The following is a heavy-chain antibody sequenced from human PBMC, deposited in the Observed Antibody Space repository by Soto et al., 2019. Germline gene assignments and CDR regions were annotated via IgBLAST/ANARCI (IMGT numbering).Heavy chain of an antibody. D-gene: IGHD2-2*01. CDR2: VHHVGRT. V-gene: IGHV4-4*02. Sequence: QVQLKESGPGLVEPSGILSLTCAVSGASVTNDNWWSWVRQSSGTGLQWIGEVHHVGRTSYNPSLRSRVTISVDKYKNQFALKLISVTAADTAVYYCARNSFYDMNVWGQGTTVTVSS. CDR1: GASVTNDNW. CDR3: ARNSFYDMNV. J-gene: IGHJ6*02.